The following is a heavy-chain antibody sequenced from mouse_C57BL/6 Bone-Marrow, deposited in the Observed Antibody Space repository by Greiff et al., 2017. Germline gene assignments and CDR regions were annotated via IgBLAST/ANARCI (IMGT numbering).Heavy chain of an antibody. V-gene: IGHV8-12*01. D-gene: IGHD2-4*01. Sequence: QVTLKVSGPGILQSSQTLSLSCSFSGFSLSTSGMGVSWIRQPSGKGLEWLAHLYWDDDKSYNPSLKSRHTISKDTSRNQVFLKITSVDTADTATYYCAFYYDYDGAGFDYWGQGTTLTVAS. J-gene: IGHJ2*01. CDR1: GFSLSTSGMG. CDR3: AFYYDYDGAGFDY. CDR2: LYWDDDK.